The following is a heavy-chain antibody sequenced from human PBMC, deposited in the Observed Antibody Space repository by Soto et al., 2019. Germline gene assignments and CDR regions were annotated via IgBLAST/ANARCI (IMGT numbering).Heavy chain of an antibody. D-gene: IGHD2-2*01. J-gene: IGHJ6*02. CDR3: ARDAEYQLLSHYYYGMDV. CDR1: GFTFSSYA. V-gene: IGHV3-30-3*01. Sequence: GGSLRLSCAASGFTFSSYAMHWVRQAPGKGLEWVAVISYDGSNKYYADSVKGRFTISRDNSKNTLYLQMNSLRAEDTAVYYCARDAEYQLLSHYYYGMDVWGQGTTVTVSS. CDR2: ISYDGSNK.